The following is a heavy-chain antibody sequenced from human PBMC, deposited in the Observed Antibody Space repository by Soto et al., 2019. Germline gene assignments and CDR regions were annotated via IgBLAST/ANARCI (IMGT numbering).Heavy chain of an antibody. V-gene: IGHV1-69*02. J-gene: IGHJ5*02. CDR1: GGTFSSYT. Sequence: QVQLVQSGAEVKKPGSSVKVSCKASGGTFSSYTISWVRQAPGQGLEWMGRIIPILGIANYAQKFQGRVTITPDKSPKTAYMELSSLRSEDTAVDYCDPYGDTWFDPWGQGTLVTVSS. CDR3: DPYGDTWFDP. D-gene: IGHD4-17*01. CDR2: IIPILGIA.